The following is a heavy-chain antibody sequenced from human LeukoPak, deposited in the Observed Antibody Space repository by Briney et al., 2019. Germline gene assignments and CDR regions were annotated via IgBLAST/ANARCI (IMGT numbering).Heavy chain of an antibody. CDR1: GFTFSNYA. D-gene: IGHD3-9*01. V-gene: IGHV3-23*01. CDR3: SKWGDYDALTGYYDSDF. CDR2: IVGSGGST. Sequence: PGGSLRLSCAASGFTFSNYAMSWVRQAPGKGLEWVSAIVGSGGSTYYADSVKGRFSISRDNSQTTLFLQMNSLSVEDTALYYCSKWGDYDALTGYYDSDFWGQGTLVTVSS. J-gene: IGHJ4*02.